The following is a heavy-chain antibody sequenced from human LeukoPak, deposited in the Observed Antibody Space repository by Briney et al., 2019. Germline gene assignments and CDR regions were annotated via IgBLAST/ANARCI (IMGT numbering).Heavy chain of an antibody. CDR2: ISHSGNT. V-gene: IGHV4-38-2*02. J-gene: IGHJ5*02. D-gene: IGHD3-3*01. Sequence: MPSETLSLTCSVSDYSITSGYYWVWIRQPPGKGLEWIGSISHSGNTYYNPSLKSRVTISVDTSKNQFSLRLISVTAADTAFYYCATGRFKTTDFWNGYNWFDPWGQGTLVTVSS. CDR1: DYSITSGYY. CDR3: ATGRFKTTDFWNGYNWFDP.